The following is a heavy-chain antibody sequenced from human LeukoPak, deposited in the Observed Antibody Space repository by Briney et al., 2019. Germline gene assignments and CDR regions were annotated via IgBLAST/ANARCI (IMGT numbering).Heavy chain of an antibody. CDR1: GFTVSSNY. CDR2: IYSGGDT. Sequence: PGGSLRLSCAASGFTVSSNYMSWVRQAPGKGLEWVSVIYSGGDTYYADSVKGRFTISRDDSKNTVCLQMNSLRADDTAMYYCARGYCTGTNCLVDYWGQGTLVTVSS. J-gene: IGHJ4*02. V-gene: IGHV3-53*01. CDR3: ARGYCTGTNCLVDY. D-gene: IGHD2-8*02.